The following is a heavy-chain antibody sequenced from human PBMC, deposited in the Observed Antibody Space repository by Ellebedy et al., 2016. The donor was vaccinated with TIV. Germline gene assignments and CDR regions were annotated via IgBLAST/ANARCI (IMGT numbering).Heavy chain of an antibody. CDR1: GGSISSYY. CDR2: INPSGST. D-gene: IGHD4-17*01. Sequence: SETLSLXCTVSGGSISSYYWSWIRQPAGKGLEWIGRINPSGSTNYNPSLKSRVTMSVDTAKNQFSLKLSSVTAADTAVYYCAREDDGESYYYYYMDVWGKGTTVTVSS. CDR3: AREDDGESYYYYYMDV. J-gene: IGHJ6*03. V-gene: IGHV4-4*07.